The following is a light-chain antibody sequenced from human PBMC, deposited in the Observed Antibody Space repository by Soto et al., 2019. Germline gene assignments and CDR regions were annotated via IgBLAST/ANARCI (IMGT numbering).Light chain of an antibody. V-gene: IGKV1-5*01. CDR2: DAS. CDR1: QSISSW. CDR3: QQYNSYWT. J-gene: IGKJ1*01. Sequence: DIQMTPSPSTLSASVGDRVTITFRASQSISSWLAWYQQKPGKAPKLLIYDASSLESGVPSRFSGSGSGIEFTLTISSLQPDDFATYYCQQYNSYWTFGQGTKVDIK.